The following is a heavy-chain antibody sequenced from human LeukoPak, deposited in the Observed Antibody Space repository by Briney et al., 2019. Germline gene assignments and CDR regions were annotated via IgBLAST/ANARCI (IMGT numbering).Heavy chain of an antibody. CDR3: VRALPRRIAAAGTNYFDY. D-gene: IGHD6-13*01. J-gene: IGHJ4*02. V-gene: IGHV4-59*01. CDR2: IYYSGST. Sequence: SETLSLTCTVSGDSISSYYWSWIRQPPGKGLEWIGYIYYSGSTNYNPSLKSRVTISVDTSKNQFSLKLSSVTAADTAVYYCVRALPRRIAAAGTNYFDYWGQGTLVTVSS. CDR1: GDSISSYY.